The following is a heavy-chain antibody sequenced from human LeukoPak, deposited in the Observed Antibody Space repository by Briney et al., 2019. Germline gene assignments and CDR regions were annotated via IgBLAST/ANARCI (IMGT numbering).Heavy chain of an antibody. CDR1: GFTFSSYW. J-gene: IGHJ4*02. CDR3: ARDLSDFWSGWEYYFDY. V-gene: IGHV3-74*01. D-gene: IGHD3-3*01. Sequence: QTGGSLRLSCAASGFTFSSYWMHWVRQAPGKGLVWVSRINSDGCSTSYADSVKGRFTISRDNAKSTLYLQMNSLRAEDTAVYYCARDLSDFWSGWEYYFDYWGQGTLVTVSS. CDR2: INSDGCST.